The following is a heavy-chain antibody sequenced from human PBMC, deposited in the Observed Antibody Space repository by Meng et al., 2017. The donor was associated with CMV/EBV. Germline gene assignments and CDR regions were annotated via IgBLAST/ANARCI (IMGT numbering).Heavy chain of an antibody. V-gene: IGHV3-21*01. Sequence: GGSLRLSCAASGFTFSSYSMNWVRQAPGKGLEWVSSISSSSSYIYYADSVKGRFTISRDIAKNSLYLQMNSLRAEDTAVYYCVRDKFKYCSSTSCSHDYYYYGMDVWSQGTTVTVSS. CDR1: GFTFSSYS. CDR3: VRDKFKYCSSTSCSHDYYYYGMDV. J-gene: IGHJ6*02. CDR2: ISSSSSYI. D-gene: IGHD2-2*01.